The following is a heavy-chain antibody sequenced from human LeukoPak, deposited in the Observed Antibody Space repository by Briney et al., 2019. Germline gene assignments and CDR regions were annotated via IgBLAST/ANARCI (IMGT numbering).Heavy chain of an antibody. CDR1: GFSLSTSGVG. J-gene: IGHJ3*02. D-gene: IGHD3-10*01. CDR2: IYWNDDK. CDR3: APNSYGSGTHAFDI. V-gene: IGHV2-5*01. Sequence: SGPTLVKPTQTLTLTCTFSGFSLSTSGVGVGWIRQPPGKALEWLALIYWNDDKRYSPSLKSRLTITKDTSKNQVVLTMTNMDPVDTATYYCAPNSYGSGTHAFDIWGQGTMVTVSS.